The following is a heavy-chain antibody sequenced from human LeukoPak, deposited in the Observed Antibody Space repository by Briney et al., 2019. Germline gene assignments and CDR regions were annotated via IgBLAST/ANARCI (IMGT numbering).Heavy chain of an antibody. V-gene: IGHV4-34*01. CDR1: GGSFSGYY. CDR3: ARVGSHSGSLSLIKRNYYYYYYMDV. D-gene: IGHD3-10*01. Sequence: PSETLSLTCAVYGGSFSGYYWSWIRQPPGKGLEWIGEINHSGSTNYNPSLKSRVTISVDTSKNQFSLKLSSVTAADTAVYYCARVGSHSGSLSLIKRNYYYYYYMDVWGKGTTVTISS. J-gene: IGHJ6*03. CDR2: INHSGST.